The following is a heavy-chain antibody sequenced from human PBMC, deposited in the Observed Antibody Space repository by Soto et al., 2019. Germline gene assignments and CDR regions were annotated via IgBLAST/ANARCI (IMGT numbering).Heavy chain of an antibody. CDR3: ARHSRSRGSF. CDR2: INEDGDKK. CDR1: GFTFSSYW. Sequence: EVQLVESGGDLVQPGGSLRLFCAASGFTFSSYWMTWVRQAPGKGLEWVASINEDGDKKYYLDSVKGRFTISRDNAQNSLYLQMNSLRAEDTAVVYCARHSRSRGSFWGQGTLVTVSS. J-gene: IGHJ4*02. D-gene: IGHD6-19*01. V-gene: IGHV3-7*01.